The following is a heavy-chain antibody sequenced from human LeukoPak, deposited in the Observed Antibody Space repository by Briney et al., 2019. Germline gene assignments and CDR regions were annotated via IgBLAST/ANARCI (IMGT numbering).Heavy chain of an antibody. Sequence: GGSLRLSCAASGFTLSSNYMSWVRQAPGKGLEWVSVIYSGGSTYYADSVKGRFTISRHNSKNTLYLQMNSLRAEDTAVYYCARAVGDYDFWSGYTPYYFDYWGQGTLVTVSS. J-gene: IGHJ4*02. CDR1: GFTLSSNY. CDR3: ARAVGDYDFWSGYTPYYFDY. V-gene: IGHV3-53*04. D-gene: IGHD3-3*01. CDR2: IYSGGST.